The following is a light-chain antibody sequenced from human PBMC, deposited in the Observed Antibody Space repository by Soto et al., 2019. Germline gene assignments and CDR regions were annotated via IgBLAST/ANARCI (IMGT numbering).Light chain of an antibody. CDR3: QSYDSSTLWV. V-gene: IGLV6-57*03. CDR2: EDN. Sequence: NFMLTQPHSVSESPGKTVTISCTRSSGSIASNYVQWYQQRPGSAPTTVIYEDNQRPSGVPDRFSGSIDSSSNSASLTISGLKTEDEADYYCQSYDSSTLWVFGGGTQLTV. CDR1: SGSIASNY. J-gene: IGLJ3*02.